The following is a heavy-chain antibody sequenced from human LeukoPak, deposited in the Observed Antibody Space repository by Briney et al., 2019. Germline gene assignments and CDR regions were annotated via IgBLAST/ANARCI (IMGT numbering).Heavy chain of an antibody. CDR1: GGTFSSYA. CDR2: IIPIFGTA. J-gene: IGHJ6*02. V-gene: IGHV1-69*13. D-gene: IGHD3/OR15-3a*01. Sequence: ASVKVSCTASGGTFSSYAISWVRQAPGQGLEWMGGIIPIFGTANYAQKFQGRVTITADESTSTAYMELSSLRSEDTAVYYCARGPRVWTDMYYYGMDVWGQGTTVTVSS. CDR3: ARGPRVWTDMYYYGMDV.